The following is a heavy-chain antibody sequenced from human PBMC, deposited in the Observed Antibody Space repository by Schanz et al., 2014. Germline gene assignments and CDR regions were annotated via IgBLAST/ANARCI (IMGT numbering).Heavy chain of an antibody. CDR3: ARSAGRDFWSGYYTRFDY. J-gene: IGHJ4*02. D-gene: IGHD3-3*01. CDR1: GYIFINSG. CDR2: ISVYTGNT. V-gene: IGHV1-18*01. Sequence: GPGVKKPGATVKVSCKASGYIFINSGISWVRQAPGQGLEWVGWISVYTGNTKYGQKVQGRVTMTTDTSTSTAYMALTDLRSDDTAVYYCARSAGRDFWSGYYTRFDYWGQGTLVTVSS.